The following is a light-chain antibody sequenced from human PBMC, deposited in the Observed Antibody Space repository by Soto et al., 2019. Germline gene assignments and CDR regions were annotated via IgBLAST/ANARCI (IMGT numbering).Light chain of an antibody. CDR3: QTWGTGIHV. J-gene: IGLJ1*01. Sequence: QPVLTQSPSASASLGASVKLTCTLSSGHSSYAIAWHQQQPEEGPRYLMKLNSDGSHSKGDGIPDRFSGSSSGAERYLIISSLQSEDEADYYCQTWGTGIHVFGTGTKVTVL. CDR1: SGHSSYA. V-gene: IGLV4-69*01. CDR2: LNSDGSH.